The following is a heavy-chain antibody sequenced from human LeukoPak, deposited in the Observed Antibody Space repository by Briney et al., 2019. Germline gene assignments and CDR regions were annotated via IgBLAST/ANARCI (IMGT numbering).Heavy chain of an antibody. J-gene: IGHJ4*02. CDR3: ARGSMGSGWYVPQDY. Sequence: GGSLRLSCAASGLTFSSYSMNWVRQAPGKGLEWVSSISSSSSYIYYADSVKGRFTISRDNAKNSLYLQMNSLRAEDTAAYYCARGSMGSGWYVPQDYWGQGTLVTVSS. CDR2: ISSSSSYI. D-gene: IGHD6-19*01. V-gene: IGHV3-21*01. CDR1: GLTFSSYS.